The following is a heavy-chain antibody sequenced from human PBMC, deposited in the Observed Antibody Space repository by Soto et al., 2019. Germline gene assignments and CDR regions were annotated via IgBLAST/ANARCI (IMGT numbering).Heavy chain of an antibody. Sequence: SETLSLTCGVSGGSIGEDTFSWTWIRQPPGKGLEWIGDIYQSGSTFYNPSLKSRVTISIDTSRNQFSLKLTSVTAADTAVYYCARGLGYRTSSEKINWFDPWGQGILVTVSS. V-gene: IGHV4-30-2*01. CDR2: IYQSGST. CDR3: ARGLGYRTSSEKINWFDP. J-gene: IGHJ5*02. D-gene: IGHD6-6*01. CDR1: GGSIGEDTFS.